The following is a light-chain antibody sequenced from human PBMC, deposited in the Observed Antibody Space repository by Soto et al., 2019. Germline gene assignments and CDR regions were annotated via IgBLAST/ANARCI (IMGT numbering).Light chain of an antibody. CDR1: QSVSSSY. J-gene: IGKJ4*01. CDR2: GAS. Sequence: EIVLTQSPGTLSLSPGERATLSCRASQSVSSSYLAWYQQKPGQAPRLLIYGASSRATGIPDRFSGSESGTDFTLTISRLEPEDFAVYYCQQYGSPRLTFGGGTKVDI. V-gene: IGKV3-20*01. CDR3: QQYGSPRLT.